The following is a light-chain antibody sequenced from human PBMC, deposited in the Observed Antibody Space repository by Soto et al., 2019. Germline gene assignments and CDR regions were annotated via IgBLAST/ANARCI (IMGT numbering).Light chain of an antibody. CDR2: GAS. V-gene: IGKV3-20*01. Sequence: EIVLTQSPGTLSLSPGERATLSCRASQSVSSSYLAWYQQKPGQAPRLLIYGASSRATGIPDRFSGSGSGKDFTLTISRLEPEDVAVYYCQQYGSSPFGQGTRLEIK. J-gene: IGKJ5*01. CDR1: QSVSSSY. CDR3: QQYGSSP.